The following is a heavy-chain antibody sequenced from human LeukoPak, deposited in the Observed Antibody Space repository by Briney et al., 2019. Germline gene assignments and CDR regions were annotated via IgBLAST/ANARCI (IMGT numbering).Heavy chain of an antibody. J-gene: IGHJ4*02. CDR1: GFTFSSYE. Sequence: GGSLRLSCAASGFTFSSYEMNWVRQAPGKGLEWVSYISSSGSTIYYADSVKGRFTISRDNAKNSLYLQMNSLRAEDTAVYYCAREYSSSSGHVFEYWGQGALVTVSS. CDR3: AREYSSSSGHVFEY. D-gene: IGHD6-6*01. CDR2: ISSSGSTI. V-gene: IGHV3-48*03.